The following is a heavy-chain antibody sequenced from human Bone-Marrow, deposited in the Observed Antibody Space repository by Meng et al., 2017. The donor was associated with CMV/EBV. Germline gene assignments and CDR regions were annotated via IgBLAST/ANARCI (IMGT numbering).Heavy chain of an antibody. V-gene: IGHV3-73*01. CDR2: IRSKANSYAT. CDR1: GFTFSGSA. J-gene: IGHJ5*02. CDR3: TRLHKFDP. Sequence: GESLKISCAASGFTFSGSAMHWVRQASGKGLEWVGRIRSKANSYATAYAASVKGRFTISRDDSKNTAYLQMNSLKTEDTAVYYCTRLHKFDPWGQGTRVTGSS.